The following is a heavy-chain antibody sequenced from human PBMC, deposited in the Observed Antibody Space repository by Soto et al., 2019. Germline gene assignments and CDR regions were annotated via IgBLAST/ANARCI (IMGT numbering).Heavy chain of an antibody. CDR2: FIPIFRTL. J-gene: IGHJ3*01. Sequence: QVQLIQSEAEVKKPGSSVRVSCTASGGIFGSHGFSWVRQAPGQRLEWVGGFIPIFRTLTYTEKFQARVRMAADESTNTVYLDLSSLTSEDTAVYYCVRDRRIYYSDPHDEFVASDYEVCGQGTMVSVSS. D-gene: IGHD3-22*01. CDR3: VRDRRIYYSDPHDEFVASDYEV. V-gene: IGHV1-69*01. CDR1: GGIFGSHG.